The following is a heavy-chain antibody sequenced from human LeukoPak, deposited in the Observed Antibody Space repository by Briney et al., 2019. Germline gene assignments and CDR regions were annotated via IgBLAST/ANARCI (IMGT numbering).Heavy chain of an antibody. D-gene: IGHD1-26*01. CDR2: IYHSGST. CDR3: AARSPYYFDY. J-gene: IGHJ4*02. Sequence: SETLSLTCTVSGGSLSSGGSSWSWIRQPPGKGLEWIGYIYHSGSTYYNPSLKSRVTISVDRSKNQFSLKLSSVTAADTAVYYCAARSPYYFDYWGQGTLVTVSS. CDR1: GGSLSSGGSS. V-gene: IGHV4-30-2*01.